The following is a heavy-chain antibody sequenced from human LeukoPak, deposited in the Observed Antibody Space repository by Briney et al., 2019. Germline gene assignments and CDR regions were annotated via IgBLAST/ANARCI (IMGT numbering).Heavy chain of an antibody. CDR2: INTNSGGT. Sequence: GASVKVSCKASGYTFNDYYMHWVRQAPGQGLEWMGWINTNSGGTNYAQKFQGRVTMTRDTSISTAFMELSRLRSDDTAVYYCATPLSSCGGDCYVYWGQGTLVTVSS. J-gene: IGHJ4*02. CDR1: GYTFNDYY. CDR3: ATPLSSCGGDCYVY. D-gene: IGHD2-21*01. V-gene: IGHV1-2*02.